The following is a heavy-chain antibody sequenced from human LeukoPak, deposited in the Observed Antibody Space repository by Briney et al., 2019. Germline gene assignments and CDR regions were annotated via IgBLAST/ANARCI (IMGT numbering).Heavy chain of an antibody. D-gene: IGHD1-7*01. Sequence: SETLSLTCAVYGGSFSGYYWSWIRQPPGKGLEWIGEINHSGSTNYNPSLKSRVTISVDTSKNQFSLKLSSVTAADTAVYYCARLITGTTAAIDYWGQGTLVTVSS. V-gene: IGHV4-34*01. CDR1: GGSFSGYY. CDR2: INHSGST. J-gene: IGHJ4*02. CDR3: ARLITGTTAAIDY.